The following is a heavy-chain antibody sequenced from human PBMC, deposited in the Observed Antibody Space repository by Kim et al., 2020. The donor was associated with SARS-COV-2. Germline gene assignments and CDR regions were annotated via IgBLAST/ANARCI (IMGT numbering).Heavy chain of an antibody. D-gene: IGHD6-13*01. J-gene: IGHJ4*02. CDR2: INQDGGEK. CDR1: GFTFSSYW. CDR3: ARVGTSSWYFDY. Sequence: GGSLRLSCAASGFTFSSYWMSWVRQAPGKGLEWVANINQDGGEKYYVDSVRGRFTISRDNAKNSLSLQMNSLRAEDTAVYYCARVGTSSWYFDYWGQGTLVTVSS. V-gene: IGHV3-7*01.